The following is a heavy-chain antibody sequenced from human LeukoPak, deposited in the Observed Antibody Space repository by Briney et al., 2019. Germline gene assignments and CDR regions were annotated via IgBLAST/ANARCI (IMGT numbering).Heavy chain of an antibody. J-gene: IGHJ4*02. CDR3: ARGRTFDN. CDR2: IYDRGST. V-gene: IGHV4-59*01. Sequence: PSKTLSLTCTVSGGSISSYYWSWIRQPPGKGLEWIGNIYDRGSTKYNPSLKSRVTISVDTSKNQFSLRLSSVTAADTAVYYCARGRTFDNWGQGTLVTVSS. CDR1: GGSISSYY.